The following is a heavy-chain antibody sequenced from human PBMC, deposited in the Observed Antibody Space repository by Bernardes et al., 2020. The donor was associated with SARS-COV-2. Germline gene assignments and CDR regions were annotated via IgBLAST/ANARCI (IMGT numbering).Heavy chain of an antibody. V-gene: IGHV3-21*01. CDR3: ARESDWNYVFDY. Sequence: LRLSCASSEFTFSSYAMSWVRKAPGKGLEWVSSITSSSSYKYYADSVKGRFTISRDNAKNSLYLQMNSLRAEDTAVYFCARESDWNYVFDYWGQGTLVTVSS. D-gene: IGHD1-7*01. CDR2: ITSSSSYK. CDR1: EFTFSSYA. J-gene: IGHJ4*02.